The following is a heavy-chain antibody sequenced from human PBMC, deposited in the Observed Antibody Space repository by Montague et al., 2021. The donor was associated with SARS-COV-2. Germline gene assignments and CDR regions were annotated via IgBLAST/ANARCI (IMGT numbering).Heavy chain of an antibody. Sequence: CAISGDSVSTNRATRNWIRQSPSRGLEWLGRTYYKSKWYNDYAVSLKSRIIINPDTSKNQFSLQLNSVTPEDTAVYYCARVRMDGGSDYWGQGTLVTVSS. CDR3: ARVRMDGGSDY. V-gene: IGHV6-1*01. J-gene: IGHJ4*02. D-gene: IGHD3-16*01. CDR2: TYYKSKWYN. CDR1: GDSVSTNRAT.